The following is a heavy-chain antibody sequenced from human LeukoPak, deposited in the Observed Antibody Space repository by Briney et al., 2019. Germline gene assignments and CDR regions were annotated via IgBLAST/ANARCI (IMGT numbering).Heavy chain of an antibody. CDR3: AKNPKAVTISGVPSQGY. Sequence: GGSLRLSCEASGFTFSSSWMTWVRQAPGTGLEWLANINQDGSVKNYVDSVRGRFAISRDNTKNSLYLQMDSLRAEDTAVYYCAKNPKAVTISGVPSQGYWGQGTLVTVSS. CDR1: GFTFSSSW. CDR2: INQDGSVK. D-gene: IGHD3-3*01. J-gene: IGHJ4*02. V-gene: IGHV3-7*01.